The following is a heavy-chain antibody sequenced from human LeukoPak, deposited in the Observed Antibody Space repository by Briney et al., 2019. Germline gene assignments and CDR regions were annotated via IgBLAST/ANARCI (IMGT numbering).Heavy chain of an antibody. V-gene: IGHV4-39*01. D-gene: IGHD6-19*01. CDR2: IYYSGST. CDR3: ARHSLGQSLDY. CDR1: GGSISSSSYY. Sequence: SETLSLTCTVSGGSISSSSYYWGWIRQPPGKGREWIGSIYYSGSTYYNPSLKSRVTISVDTSKNQFSLKLSSVTAADTAVYYCARHSLGQSLDYWGQGTLVTVSS. J-gene: IGHJ4*02.